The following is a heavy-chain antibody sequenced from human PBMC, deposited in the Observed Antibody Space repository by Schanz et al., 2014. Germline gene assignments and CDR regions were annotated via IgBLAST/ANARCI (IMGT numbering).Heavy chain of an antibody. V-gene: IGHV1-46*03. D-gene: IGHD6-13*01. J-gene: IGHJ4*02. CDR1: GYTFTSYY. CDR3: ARDGEAAADCDY. Sequence: QVQLVQSGAEVMKPGSSVKVSCKASGYTFTSYYMHWVRQAPGQGLEWMGIINPSGGSTSYAQKFQGRVTMTRDTSTSTVYMELSSLRSEDTAVYYCARDGEAAADCDYWGQGTLVTGSS. CDR2: INPSGGST.